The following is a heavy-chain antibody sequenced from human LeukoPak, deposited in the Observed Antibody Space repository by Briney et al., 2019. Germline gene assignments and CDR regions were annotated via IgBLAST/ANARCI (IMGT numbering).Heavy chain of an antibody. D-gene: IGHD3-10*01. Sequence: SETLSLTCAVYGGSFSGYYWSWIRQHPGKGLEWIGYIYYSGSTYYNPSLKSRVTISVDTSKNQFSLKLSSVTAADTAVYYCARGGLWFGEFSYWGQGTLVTVSS. V-gene: IGHV4-31*11. CDR1: GGSFSGYY. J-gene: IGHJ4*02. CDR3: ARGGLWFGEFSY. CDR2: IYYSGST.